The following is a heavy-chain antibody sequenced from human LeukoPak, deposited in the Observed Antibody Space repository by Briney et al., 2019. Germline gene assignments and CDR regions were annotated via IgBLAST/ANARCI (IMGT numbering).Heavy chain of an antibody. CDR3: AREPTSGREPTSGRPLDY. J-gene: IGHJ4*02. Sequence: SETLSLTCTVSGGSISGYFWTWIRQPAGKGLEWIGRMYSTGSNNYNPSLKSRVTMSLDTSKNHFSLNLTSVTAADTAVYYCAREPTSGREPTSGRPLDYWGQGTLVSVSS. CDR1: GGSISGYF. D-gene: IGHD5-12*01. CDR2: MYSTGSN. V-gene: IGHV4-4*07.